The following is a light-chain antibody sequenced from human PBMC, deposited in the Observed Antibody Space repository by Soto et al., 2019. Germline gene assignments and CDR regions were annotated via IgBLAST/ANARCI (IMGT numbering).Light chain of an antibody. V-gene: IGLV2-11*01. CDR1: RSDVGTYNY. J-gene: IGLJ1*01. Sequence: QSVLAQPRSVSGSPGQSVTFSCTGTRSDVGTYNYVSWYQQHPGKAPKVMIFDVSKRPSGVPDRFSGSKSGNTASLTISGLQADDEADYYCCSFASSSTYVFGTGTKVTVL. CDR2: DVS. CDR3: CSFASSSTYV.